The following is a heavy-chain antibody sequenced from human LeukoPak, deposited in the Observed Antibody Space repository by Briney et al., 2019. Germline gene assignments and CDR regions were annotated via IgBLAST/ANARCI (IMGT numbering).Heavy chain of an antibody. D-gene: IGHD6-13*01. CDR1: GGSISSSSYY. J-gene: IGHJ4*02. CDR3: ARETAAAGSFIAINDY. V-gene: IGHV4-39*07. CDR2: INDSEST. Sequence: SETLSLTCTVSGGSISSSSYYWGWIRQPPGKGLEWIGEINDSESTNYNPSLKSRVTISVDTSKNQFSLKLSSVTAADTAMYYCARETAAAGSFIAINDYWGQGTLVTVSS.